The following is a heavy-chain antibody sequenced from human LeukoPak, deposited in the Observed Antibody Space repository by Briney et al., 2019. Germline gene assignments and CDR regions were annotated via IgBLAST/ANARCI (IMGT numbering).Heavy chain of an antibody. D-gene: IGHD1-26*01. Sequence: GASVRVSYKASGYTFTIYGISWVRQTPGQGGEWVGWISAYNGNTNYAQKLQGRVNMTTDTSTSTAYMELRSLRSDDTAVYYCARAQPLSGSYFHWGQGTLVTVSS. CDR1: GYTFTIYG. CDR3: ARAQPLSGSYFH. CDR2: ISAYNGNT. J-gene: IGHJ4*02. V-gene: IGHV1-18*01.